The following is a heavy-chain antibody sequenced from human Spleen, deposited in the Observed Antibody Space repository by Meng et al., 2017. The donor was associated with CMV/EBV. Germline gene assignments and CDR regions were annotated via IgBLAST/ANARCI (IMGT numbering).Heavy chain of an antibody. V-gene: IGHV1-2*02. J-gene: IGHJ6*02. D-gene: IGHD6-19*01. CDR2: INPNSGGT. Sequence: ASVQVSCKASGYTFTGYYMHWVRQAPGQGLEWMGWINPNSGGTNYAQKFQGRVTMTRDTSISTAYMELSRLRSDDTAVYYCARIAVALYYYYYGMDVWGQGTTVTVSS. CDR3: ARIAVALYYYYYGMDV. CDR1: GYTFTGYY.